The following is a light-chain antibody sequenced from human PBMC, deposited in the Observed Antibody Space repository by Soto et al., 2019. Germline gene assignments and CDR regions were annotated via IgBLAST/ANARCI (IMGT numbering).Light chain of an antibody. V-gene: IGLV3-21*02. CDR1: NFGSES. Sequence: SYELTQPPSVSVAPGQTARITCGGNNFGSESVHWYQQSPGQAPVLVVCDDGDRPSGIPERFSGSNSGNTVTLTISRVEAGDEADYYCQVWDSGSDQYIFGTGTKVTVL. CDR2: DDG. CDR3: QVWDSGSDQYI. J-gene: IGLJ1*01.